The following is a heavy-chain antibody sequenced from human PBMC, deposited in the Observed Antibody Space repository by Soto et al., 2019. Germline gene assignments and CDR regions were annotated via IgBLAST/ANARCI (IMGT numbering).Heavy chain of an antibody. D-gene: IGHD6-13*01. V-gene: IGHV4-39*01. CDR1: GGSVSSSSYY. J-gene: IGHJ4*02. Sequence: PSETLSLTCNVSGGSVSSSSYYWGWIRQAPGKGLEWIVSTYYSAGTYYNPSLKSQITTSMDASKNQFSLTVTSVTAADTAIYYCARHASRGYSSSWYFEDWGQGTPVTVSS. CDR2: TYYSAGT. CDR3: ARHASRGYSSSWYFED.